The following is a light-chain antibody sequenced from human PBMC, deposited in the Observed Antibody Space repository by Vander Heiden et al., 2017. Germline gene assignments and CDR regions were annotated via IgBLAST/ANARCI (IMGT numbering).Light chain of an antibody. Sequence: SVLTQPPSVSGAPGQRVTISCTGSTSNIVAGCDVHWYQQRPGTVPKLVIYANIRRPSGVPDRFSGARSGTTASLAITGLQAEDEADYYCQSYDTRLSTGVFGTGTTVTVL. CDR1: TSNIVAGCD. V-gene: IGLV1-40*01. CDR3: QSYDTRLSTGV. CDR2: ANI. J-gene: IGLJ1*01.